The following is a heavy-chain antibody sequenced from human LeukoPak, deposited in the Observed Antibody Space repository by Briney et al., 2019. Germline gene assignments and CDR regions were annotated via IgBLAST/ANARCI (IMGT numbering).Heavy chain of an antibody. CDR1: GFTFSSYG. D-gene: IGHD6-13*01. CDR2: ISASSDTT. J-gene: IGHJ5*02. V-gene: IGHV3-23*01. CDR3: AQHRGKAAYWFDP. Sequence: GGSLRLSCAASGFTFSSYGMTWVRLAPGKWLGWVSSISASSDTTYYTDSVKGRFTTSRDNSRNTLFMQMNSLRAEDTAIFYCAQHRGKAAYWFDPWGQRTLVTVSS.